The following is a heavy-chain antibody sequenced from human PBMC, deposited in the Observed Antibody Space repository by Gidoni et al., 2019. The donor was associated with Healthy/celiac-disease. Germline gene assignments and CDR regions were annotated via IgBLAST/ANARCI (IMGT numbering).Heavy chain of an antibody. V-gene: IGHV4-59*01. Sequence: QVQLQESGPGLVKPSETLSLTCTVSGGSISSYYWSWIRQPPGKGLEWIGYIYYSGSTNYNPSLKSRVTISVDTSKNQFSLKLSSVTAADTAVYYCARSGLSRVAVITPGYYYGMDVWGQGTTVTVSS. CDR1: GGSISSYY. CDR2: IYYSGST. D-gene: IGHD3-22*01. J-gene: IGHJ6*02. CDR3: ARSGLSRVAVITPGYYYGMDV.